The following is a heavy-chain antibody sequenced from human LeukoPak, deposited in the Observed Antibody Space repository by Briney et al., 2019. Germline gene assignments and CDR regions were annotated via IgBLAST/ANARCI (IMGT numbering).Heavy chain of an antibody. V-gene: IGHV4-4*07. CDR3: ARRATYNPMRLYNWFDP. Sequence: PSETLSLTCTVSGGSISSYYWSWIRQPAGKGLEWIGRIYTSGSTNYNPSLKSRVTISVDSSKKQFSLRLSSVTAADTAVYFCARRATYNPMRLYNWFDPWGQGTLVTVSS. J-gene: IGHJ5*02. CDR1: GGSISSYY. D-gene: IGHD2-2*01. CDR2: IYTSGST.